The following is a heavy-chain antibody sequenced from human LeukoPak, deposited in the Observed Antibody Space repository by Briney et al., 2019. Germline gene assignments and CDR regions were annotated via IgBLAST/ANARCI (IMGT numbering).Heavy chain of an antibody. J-gene: IGHJ4*02. CDR1: GFTSSNYG. CDR3: ARASGTYSPDLYYFDY. CDR2: IWYDGSKK. D-gene: IGHD1-26*01. Sequence: PGTSLRLSCAASGFTSSNYGTHWVRQAPGKGLEWVAVIWYDGSKKYYADSVKGRFTISRDNSKNTLYLQMNSLRADDTAVYSCARASGTYSPDLYYFDYWGQGTRVTVSS. V-gene: IGHV3-33*01.